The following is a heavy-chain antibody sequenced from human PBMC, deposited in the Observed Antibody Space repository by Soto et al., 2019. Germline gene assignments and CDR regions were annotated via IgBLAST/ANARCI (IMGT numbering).Heavy chain of an antibody. Sequence: PGGSLRLSCAASGFTFSSYAMSWVRQAPGKGLDWVSDISGSGGSTHYADSVKGRFTISRDNSKNTMYLQMNSLRAEDTAVYYCVCQKGEEWLVPFDYWGQGTLVTAPQ. J-gene: IGHJ4*02. CDR1: GFTFSSYA. D-gene: IGHD6-19*01. CDR3: VCQKGEEWLVPFDY. CDR2: ISGSGGST. V-gene: IGHV3-23*01.